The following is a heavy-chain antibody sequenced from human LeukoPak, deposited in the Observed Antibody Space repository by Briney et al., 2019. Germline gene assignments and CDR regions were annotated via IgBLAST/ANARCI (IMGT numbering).Heavy chain of an antibody. J-gene: IGHJ4*02. D-gene: IGHD5-18*01. CDR1: GFFISGSGHY. V-gene: IGHV4-31*03. CDR3: STGGDTAKGGDS. Sequence: KPSETLSLTCSVSGFFISGSGHYWTWTRQHPGGGLEWLGFIHPGGTIYYKPSLSSRLTISADTSKNQMSLKLRSVTAADTAVYYCSTGGDTAKGGDSWGQGTMVTVSS. CDR2: IHPGGTI.